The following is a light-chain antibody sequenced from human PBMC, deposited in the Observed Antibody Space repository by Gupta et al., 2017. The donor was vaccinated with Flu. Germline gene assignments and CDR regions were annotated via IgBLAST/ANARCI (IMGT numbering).Light chain of an antibody. CDR3: NSYADNLWV. J-gene: IGLJ3*02. CDR2: EDN. V-gene: IGLV2-8*01. Sequence: GTCSIHCAYNFVSRYQQHPGQAPELMIYEDNKLPSGVPVRFSGSKSGNTASLTVSGLQAEDESDYYCNSYADNLWVFGEGAELTVL. CDR1: CSIHCAYNF.